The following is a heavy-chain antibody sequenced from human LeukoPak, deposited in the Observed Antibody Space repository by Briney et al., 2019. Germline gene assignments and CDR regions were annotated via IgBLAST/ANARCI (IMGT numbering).Heavy chain of an antibody. D-gene: IGHD3-3*01. J-gene: IGHJ6*03. CDR2: IYSTGNT. V-gene: IGHV4-4*09. CDR3: AKHDTVFGAAHFYMDV. CDR1: GGSINTYY. Sequence: SETLSLTCAVSGGSINTYYWSWIRQPPGKGLKWVGYIYSTGNTNYNPPLKGRVTISLDTSKNQFSLNLSSVTAADTAVYYCAKHDTVFGAAHFYMDVWGKGTTVTVSS.